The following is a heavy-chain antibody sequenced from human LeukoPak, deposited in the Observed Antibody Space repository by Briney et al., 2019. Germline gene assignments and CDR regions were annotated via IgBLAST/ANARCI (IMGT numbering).Heavy chain of an antibody. CDR2: IDWDDDK. Sequence: TLSLTCTVSGGSISSYYWSWIRQPPGKALEWLARIDWDDDKYYSTSLKTRLTISKDTSKNQVVLTMTNMDPVDTATYYCARMNLGATFFNDYWGQGTLVTVSS. D-gene: IGHD1-26*01. J-gene: IGHJ4*02. CDR3: ARMNLGATFFNDY. V-gene: IGHV2-70*11. CDR1: GGSISSYYW.